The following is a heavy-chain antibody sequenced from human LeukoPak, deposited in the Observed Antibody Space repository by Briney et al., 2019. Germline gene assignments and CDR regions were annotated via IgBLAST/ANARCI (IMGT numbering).Heavy chain of an antibody. J-gene: IGHJ4*02. Sequence: ASVNVSCAASGYTFITYGISWVRQAPGQGLEWMGWISAYNGNTNSAQEFQGRVTMTTDTSTSTAYMELRSLRSDDTAVYYCARDPGYSSLNYWGQGTLVTVSS. V-gene: IGHV1-18*01. CDR1: GYTFITYG. D-gene: IGHD6-13*01. CDR3: ARDPGYSSLNY. CDR2: ISAYNGNT.